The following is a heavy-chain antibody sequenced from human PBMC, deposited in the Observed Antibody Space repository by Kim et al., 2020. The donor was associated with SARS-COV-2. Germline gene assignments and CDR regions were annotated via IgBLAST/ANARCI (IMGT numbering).Heavy chain of an antibody. D-gene: IGHD3-10*01. J-gene: IGHJ5*02. CDR2: IYTSGST. Sequence: SETLSLTCTVSGGSISSGSYYWSWIRQPAGKGLEWIGRIYTSGSTNYNPSLKSRVTISVDTSKNQFSLKLSSVTAADTAVYYCARTRITMVRGALDPWGQGTLVTVSS. CDR1: GGSISSGSYY. V-gene: IGHV4-61*02. CDR3: ARTRITMVRGALDP.